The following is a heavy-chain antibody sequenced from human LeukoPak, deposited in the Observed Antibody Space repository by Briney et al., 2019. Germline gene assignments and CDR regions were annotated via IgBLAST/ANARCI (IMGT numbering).Heavy chain of an antibody. CDR1: GGSISSGSYY. Sequence: PSETLSLTCTVSGGSISSGSYYWSWIRQPAGKGLEWIGSIYHSGSTYYNPSLKSRVTISVDTSKNQFSLKLSSVTAADTAVYYCARHKDYYYSYMDVWGKGTTVTISS. CDR2: IYHSGST. J-gene: IGHJ6*03. CDR3: ARHKDYYYSYMDV. V-gene: IGHV4-39*01.